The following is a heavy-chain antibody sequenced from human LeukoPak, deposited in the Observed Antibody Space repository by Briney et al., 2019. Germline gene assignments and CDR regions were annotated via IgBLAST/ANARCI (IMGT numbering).Heavy chain of an antibody. D-gene: IGHD3-22*01. CDR1: GGSISSYY. CDR2: IYTSGST. Sequence: PSETLSLTCTVSGGSISSYYWSWIRQPPGKGLEWIGYIYTSGSTNYNPSLKSRVTISVDTSKNQFSLKLSSVTAADTAVYYCARQAYYYDSSRSWFDPWGQGTLVTVSS. CDR3: ARQAYYYDSSRSWFDP. J-gene: IGHJ5*02. V-gene: IGHV4-4*09.